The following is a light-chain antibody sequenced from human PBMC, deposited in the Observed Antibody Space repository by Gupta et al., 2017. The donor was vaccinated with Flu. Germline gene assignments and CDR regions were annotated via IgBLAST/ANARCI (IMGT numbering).Light chain of an antibody. J-gene: IGLJ3*02. CDR2: RNN. V-gene: IGLV1-44*01. CDR1: SSNIGRNP. CDR3: ETSDDSLNGVM. Sequence: RVTISCSGSSSNIGRNPVNWYQQLPGTAPKLLIYRNNQRPSGVPDRFSGSKSGTSDSLAISGLQSEDEAEYYCETSDDSLNGVMFGGGTKLTVL.